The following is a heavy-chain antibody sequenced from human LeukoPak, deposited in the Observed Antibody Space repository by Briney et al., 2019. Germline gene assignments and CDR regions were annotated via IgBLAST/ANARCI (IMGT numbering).Heavy chain of an antibody. CDR3: ARGSHYYYAMDV. Sequence: SQTLSLTCAISGDSVSRNSAAWNWIRQSPSRGLEWLGRTFYTSKWYNDYAVSVKNRIIVNPDTSKNQFSLHLNSVTPEDTAVYYCARGSHYYYAMDVWGQGTTVTVSS. D-gene: IGHD1-26*01. J-gene: IGHJ6*02. V-gene: IGHV6-1*01. CDR2: TFYTSKWYN. CDR1: GDSVSRNSAA.